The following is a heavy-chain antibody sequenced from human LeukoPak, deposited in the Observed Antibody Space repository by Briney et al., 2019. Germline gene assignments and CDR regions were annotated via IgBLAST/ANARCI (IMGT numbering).Heavy chain of an antibody. CDR2: ISYDGSNK. V-gene: IGHV3-30-3*01. CDR3: ARDPYYDFWSGYYSYYYYGMDA. CDR1: GFTFSSYA. Sequence: PGGSLRLSCAASGFTFSSYAMHWVRQAPGKGLEWVAVISYDGSNKYYADSVKGRFTISRDNSKNTLYLQMNSLRAEDTAVYYCARDPYYDFWSGYYSYYYYGMDAWGQGTTVTVSS. D-gene: IGHD3-3*01. J-gene: IGHJ6*02.